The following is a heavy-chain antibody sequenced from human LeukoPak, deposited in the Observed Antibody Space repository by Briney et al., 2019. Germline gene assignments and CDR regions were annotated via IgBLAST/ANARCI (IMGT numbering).Heavy chain of an antibody. V-gene: IGHV3-23*01. CDR3: AKVSGRIQIWPQPFGDGMDI. D-gene: IGHD3-10*01. J-gene: IGHJ6*02. CDR1: RFSFSTYV. Sequence: GGSLRLSCAASRFSFSTYVMSWVRQVPGKGLECVSAISGRGDKTYYADSVKGRFTISRDNSKSTLYLQMSSLRVEDTAVYYCAKVSGRIQIWPQPFGDGMDIWGHGTTVTVSS. CDR2: ISGRGDKT.